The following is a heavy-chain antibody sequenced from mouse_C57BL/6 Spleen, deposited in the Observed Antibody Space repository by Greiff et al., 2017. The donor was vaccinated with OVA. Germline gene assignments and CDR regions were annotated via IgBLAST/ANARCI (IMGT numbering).Heavy chain of an antibody. D-gene: IGHD1-1*01. CDR3: ARSKADYYGSSYWYFDV. CDR1: GYAFSSYW. Sequence: QVQLKQSGAELVKPGASVKISCKASGYAFSSYWMNWVKQRPGKGLERIGQIYPGDGDTNYNGKFKGKATLTADKSSSTAYMQLSSLTSEDSAVYFCARSKADYYGSSYWYFDVWGTGTTVTVSS. V-gene: IGHV1-80*01. J-gene: IGHJ1*03. CDR2: IYPGDGDT.